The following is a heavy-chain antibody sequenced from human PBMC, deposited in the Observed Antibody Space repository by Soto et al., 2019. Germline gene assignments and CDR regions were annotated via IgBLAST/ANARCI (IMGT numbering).Heavy chain of an antibody. J-gene: IGHJ6*02. Sequence: GGSLRLSCAASGFTFSSYAMSWVRQAPGKGLEWVSAISGSGGSTYYADSVKGRFTISRDNSKNTLYLQMNSLRAEDTAVYYCAKDVNYAFWSGYQYGMDVWGQGTTVTVSS. CDR2: ISGSGGST. CDR3: AKDVNYAFWSGYQYGMDV. D-gene: IGHD3-3*01. V-gene: IGHV3-23*01. CDR1: GFTFSSYA.